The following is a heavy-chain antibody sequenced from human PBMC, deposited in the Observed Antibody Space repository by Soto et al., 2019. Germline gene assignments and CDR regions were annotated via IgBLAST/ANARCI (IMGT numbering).Heavy chain of an antibody. V-gene: IGHV3-64*04. CDR1: GFAFSSYA. CDR2: VRGNGDPP. CDR3: AKDAIAGDGVWLAHE. J-gene: IGHJ4*02. Sequence: GGSLRLSCAASGFAFSSYALHWVRQAPGKGLEYISGVRGNGDPPFYTDSVKGRFTISRDTSKNTLYLQMNYLRVEDTAIYYCAKDAIAGDGVWLAHEWGRGTVVTVSS. D-gene: IGHD4-17*01.